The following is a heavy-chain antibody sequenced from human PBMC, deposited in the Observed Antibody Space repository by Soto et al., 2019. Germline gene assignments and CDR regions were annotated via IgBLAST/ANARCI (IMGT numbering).Heavy chain of an antibody. J-gene: IGHJ6*02. CDR1: GYTFTSYA. V-gene: IGHV1-3*01. D-gene: IGHD2-15*01. Sequence: ASVKVSCKASGYTFTSYAMHWGRQAPGQRREWMGWINAGNGNTKYSQKFQGRVTITRDTSASTAYMELSSLRSEDTAVYYCARGSPLRCSGGSCYGYYSYYYGMDVWRQGTTVAVPS. CDR2: INAGNGNT. CDR3: ARGSPLRCSGGSCYGYYSYYYGMDV.